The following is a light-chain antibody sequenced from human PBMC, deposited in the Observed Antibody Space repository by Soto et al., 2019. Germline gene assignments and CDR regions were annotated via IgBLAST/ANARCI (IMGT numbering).Light chain of an antibody. Sequence: DIQMTQSPSSLSASVGDRVTITCRASQGISKTLAWYQQKPGKVPKLLIYAASTLQSGVPSRFSGSGSGTDFTLTISSLQPEDVATYYCQKYNTALYTFGQGTKLEIK. V-gene: IGKV1-27*01. CDR1: QGISKT. CDR2: AAS. J-gene: IGKJ2*01. CDR3: QKYNTALYT.